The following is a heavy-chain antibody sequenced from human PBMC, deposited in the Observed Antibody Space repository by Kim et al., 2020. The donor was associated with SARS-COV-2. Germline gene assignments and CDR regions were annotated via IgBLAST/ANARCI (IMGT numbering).Heavy chain of an antibody. CDR2: ISSSSSTI. CDR3: ARVERITMVRGVMEY. V-gene: IGHV3-48*04. D-gene: IGHD3-10*01. CDR1: GFTFSSYS. Sequence: GGSLRLSCAASGFTFSSYSMNWVRQAPGKGLEWLSYISSSSSTIYYADSVKGRFTISRDNAKNSLYLQMNSLRAEDTAVYYCARVERITMVRGVMEYWGQGTLVTVSS. J-gene: IGHJ4*02.